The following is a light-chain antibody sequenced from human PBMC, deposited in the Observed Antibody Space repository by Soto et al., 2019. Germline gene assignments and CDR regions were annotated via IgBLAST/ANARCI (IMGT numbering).Light chain of an antibody. CDR1: SSEVGGYNY. V-gene: IGLV2-14*01. Sequence: QSVLTQPASVSASPGQSITISCTGTSSEVGGYNYVAWYQQHPDKAPKLLIYDVTNRPSGVSIRFSGSKSGDTASLTISWLLPEDEADYYCTSYTSIYTYVFGTGTKVTVL. CDR3: TSYTSIYTYV. J-gene: IGLJ1*01. CDR2: DVT.